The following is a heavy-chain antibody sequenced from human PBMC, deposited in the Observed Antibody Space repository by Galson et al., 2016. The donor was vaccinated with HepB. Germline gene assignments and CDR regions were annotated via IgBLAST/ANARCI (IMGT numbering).Heavy chain of an antibody. CDR2: IRSGGDT. Sequence: SLRLSCAASGFPFSNYVMTWVRQTPGKGLEWVSNIRSGGDTYYADSLKGRFTVSRDDSRNMLYLQMNSLRVDDTAVYSCAKGGGDTTGWYPLDSWGWGTMVTVSS. V-gene: IGHV3-23*01. D-gene: IGHD6-19*01. J-gene: IGHJ4*02. CDR1: GFPFSNYV. CDR3: AKGGGDTTGWYPLDS.